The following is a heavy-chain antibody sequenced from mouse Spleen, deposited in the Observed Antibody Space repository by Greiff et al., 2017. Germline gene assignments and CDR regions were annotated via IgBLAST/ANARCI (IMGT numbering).Heavy chain of an antibody. CDR3: ARRQGSYGYFDV. D-gene: IGHD1-1*01. Sequence: EVQLVESGGGLVKPGGSLKLSCAASGFTFSSYAMSWVRQTPEKRLEWVATISSGGSYTYYPDSVKGRFTISRDNAKNTLYLQMSSLRSEDTAMYYCARRQGSYGYFDVWGAGTTVTVSS. CDR2: ISSGGSYT. J-gene: IGHJ1*01. CDR1: GFTFSSYA. V-gene: IGHV5-9-3*01.